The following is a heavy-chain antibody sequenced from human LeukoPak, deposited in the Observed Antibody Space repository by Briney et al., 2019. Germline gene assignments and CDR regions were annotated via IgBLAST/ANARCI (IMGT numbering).Heavy chain of an antibody. D-gene: IGHD6-19*01. V-gene: IGHV1-69*04. CDR3: AREHSSGWYYFDY. J-gene: IGHJ4*02. CDR1: GGTFSSYA. Sequence: ASVKVSCKASGGTFSSYAISWVRQAPGQGLEWMGRIIPILGIANYAQKFQGRVTITADKSTSTAYMELSSLRSEDTAVYYCAREHSSGWYYFDYWGQGTLVTVSS. CDR2: IIPILGIA.